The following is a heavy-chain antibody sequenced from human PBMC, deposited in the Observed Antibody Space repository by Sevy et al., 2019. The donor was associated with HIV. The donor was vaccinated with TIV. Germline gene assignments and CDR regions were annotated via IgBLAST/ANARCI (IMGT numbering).Heavy chain of an antibody. CDR2: ISSNSSTI. Sequence: GGSLRLSCAASGFTFSSYNMNWVRQAPGKGLEWVAYISSNSSTIYYADSVKGRFTISRDNAKNSLYLQMNSLRDEDTAVYYCARSYCSGGNGYSDDGMDVWGQGTTVTVSS. J-gene: IGHJ6*01. CDR3: ARSYCSGGNGYSDDGMDV. D-gene: IGHD2-15*01. CDR1: GFTFSSYN. V-gene: IGHV3-48*02.